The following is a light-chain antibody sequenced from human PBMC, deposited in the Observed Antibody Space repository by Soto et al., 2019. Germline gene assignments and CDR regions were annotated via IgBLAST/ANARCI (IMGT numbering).Light chain of an antibody. J-gene: IGKJ1*01. CDR3: MQALQTRT. V-gene: IGKV1-39*01. CDR2: AAP. CDR1: QSISTY. Sequence: IKMSQSPSSLSASVGDRVTMTCRASQSISTYLNWYQLKPGNAPKLLLSAAPGFQSEVPSNFSGSGSGTDFTLKISRVEAEDVGVYYCMQALQTRTFGQGTKVDIK.